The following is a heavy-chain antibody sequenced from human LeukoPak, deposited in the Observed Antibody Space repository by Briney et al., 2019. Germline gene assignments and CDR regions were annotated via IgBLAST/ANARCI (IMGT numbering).Heavy chain of an antibody. CDR3: ARLLPNTLPGLPYNYHYLDV. D-gene: IGHD2-15*01. CDR1: GGSMIRYY. CDR2: IYYTGTT. V-gene: IGHV4-59*01. J-gene: IGHJ6*03. Sequence: PSESLSLTCTVSGGSMIRYYWGWIRQPPGKGLEWIGYIYYTGTTLFDPSLSSRVSMSVDTSRNQFSLRLSSVTAADTAVYYCARLLPNTLPGLPYNYHYLDVWGKGTTVTVSS.